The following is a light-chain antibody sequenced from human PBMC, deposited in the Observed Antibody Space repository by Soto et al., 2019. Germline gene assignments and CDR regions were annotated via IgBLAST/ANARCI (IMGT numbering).Light chain of an antibody. CDR1: SSNIGSRY. Sequence: QSVLTQPPSVSAAPGQKVTISCSGSSSNIGSRYVSWYQQLPKTAPKLVIYDNTERPSGIPDRFSGSKSGTSATLDITGLQTGDEAEYYCGTWDTSLRVVVFGGGTKLTVL. CDR2: DNT. V-gene: IGLV1-51*01. CDR3: GTWDTSLRVVV. J-gene: IGLJ2*01.